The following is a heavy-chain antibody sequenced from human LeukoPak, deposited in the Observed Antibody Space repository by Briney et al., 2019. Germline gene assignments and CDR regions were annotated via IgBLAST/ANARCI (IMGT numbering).Heavy chain of an antibody. V-gene: IGHV4-4*02. CDR3: AREGGPYRPLDY. CDR1: GGSISSTNW. Sequence: SETLSLTCGVSGGSISSTNWWSWVRQSPGQGLEWIGEVSLTGETNYNPSLNGRVTMSLDGSRNQLSLTLTSVTAADTAVYYCAREGGPYRPLDYSGQGTLVTVSS. J-gene: IGHJ4*02. CDR2: VSLTGET.